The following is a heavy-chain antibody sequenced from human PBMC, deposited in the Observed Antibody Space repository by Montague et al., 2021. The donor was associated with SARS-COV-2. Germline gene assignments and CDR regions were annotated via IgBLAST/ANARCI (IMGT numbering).Heavy chain of an antibody. J-gene: IGHJ6*02. V-gene: IGHV4-31*03. CDR1: GGSISSGGYY. D-gene: IGHD3-16*01. Sequence: TLSLTCTVSGGSISSGGYYWSWVRQPPGKGLDWIGYIFYRGGTYYXPSLKSRVSMSVDTSKIQFSLNLTSVTAADTVVYYCARANYYVMTSKAYAMDVWGQGTTVTVSS. CDR2: IFYRGGT. CDR3: ARANYYVMTSKAYAMDV.